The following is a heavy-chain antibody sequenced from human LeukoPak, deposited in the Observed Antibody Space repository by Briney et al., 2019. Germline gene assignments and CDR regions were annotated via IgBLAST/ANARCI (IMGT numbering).Heavy chain of an antibody. D-gene: IGHD2-2*01. CDR3: ATAIDGAAAHFDY. CDR2: ISGSGGST. Sequence: GGSLRLSCAASGFTFSSYAMSWVRQAPGKGLEWVSAISGSGGSTYYADSVKGRFTISRDNSKNTLYLQMNSLGAEDTAVYYCATAIDGAAAHFDYWGQGTLVTVSS. CDR1: GFTFSSYA. J-gene: IGHJ4*02. V-gene: IGHV3-23*01.